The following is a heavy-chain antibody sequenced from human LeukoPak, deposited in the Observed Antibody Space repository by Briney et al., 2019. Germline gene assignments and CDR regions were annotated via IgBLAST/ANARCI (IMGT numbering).Heavy chain of an antibody. J-gene: IGHJ5*02. CDR3: ARDRCSTSCSLFDP. CDR2: IYYSGST. CDR1: GGSISSHY. Sequence: SETLSLTCTVSGGSISSHYWSWIRQPPGKGLEWIGYIYYSGSTNYNPSLKSRVTISVDTSKNQFSLKLSSVTAADTAVYYCARDRCSTSCSLFDPWGQGTPVTVSS. D-gene: IGHD2-2*01. V-gene: IGHV4-59*11.